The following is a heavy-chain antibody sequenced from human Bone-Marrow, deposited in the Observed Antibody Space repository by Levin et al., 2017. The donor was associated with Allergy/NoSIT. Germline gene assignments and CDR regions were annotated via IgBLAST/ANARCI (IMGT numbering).Heavy chain of an antibody. V-gene: IGHV1-69*04. CDR1: GGTFSSYT. CDR2: IIPILGIA. J-gene: IGHJ5*02. D-gene: IGHD2-15*01. CDR3: ARDPSTVPYCSGGSGGHWFDP. Sequence: AASVKVSCKASGGTFSSYTISWVRQAPGQGLEWMGRIIPILGIANYAQKFQGRVTITADKSTSTAYMELSSLRSEDTAVYYCARDPSTVPYCSGGSGGHWFDPWGQGTLVTVSS.